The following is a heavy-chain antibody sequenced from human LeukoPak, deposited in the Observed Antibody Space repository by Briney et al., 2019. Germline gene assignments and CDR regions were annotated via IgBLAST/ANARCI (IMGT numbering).Heavy chain of an antibody. J-gene: IGHJ4*02. CDR3: ARGCSSTTCYRGGFDY. CDR1: GGSISSGTYY. CDR2: IYTSGST. D-gene: IGHD2-2*01. V-gene: IGHV4-61*02. Sequence: KPSETLSLTCTVSGGSISSGTYYWSWVRQPAGKGLEWIGRIYTSGSTDYNPSLKTRVTISEDTSKNQFSLNLSSVTAADTAVYYCARGCSSTTCYRGGFDYWGQGTLVTVSS.